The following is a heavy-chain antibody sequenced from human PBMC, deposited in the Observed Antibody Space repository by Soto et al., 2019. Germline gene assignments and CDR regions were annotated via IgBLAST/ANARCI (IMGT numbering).Heavy chain of an antibody. D-gene: IGHD1-1*01. CDR3: ARVTPGNNLYYFSGLDV. CDR2: ISYEGSNT. J-gene: IGHJ6*02. CDR1: GFTFGTYG. V-gene: IGHV3-30-3*01. Sequence: QVHLVESGGGVVQPGRSLRLSCVASGFTFGTYGIHWVRQAPGKGLQWVALISYEGSNTYYADSVRGRFTISRDNAKNTLYRQMNSLRPEDSGVYFCARVTPGNNLYYFSGLDVWGQGTSVTVSS.